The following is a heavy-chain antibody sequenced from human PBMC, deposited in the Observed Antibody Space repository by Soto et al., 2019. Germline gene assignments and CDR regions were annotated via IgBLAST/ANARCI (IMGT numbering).Heavy chain of an antibody. CDR1: ACTASIYI. D-gene: IGHD6-13*01. V-gene: IGHV1-69*06. Sequence: SFRTAACTASIYIIGGARQSNGQGLEWMGGIIPIFGAANYAQKVQGRVTLTADKSTSTDYMELSSLSSEDTAVYYCARDYGIRGIAAAVRSTVNMDVWGKRTTVTVSS. CDR3: ARDYGIRGIAAAVRSTVNMDV. J-gene: IGHJ6*01. CDR2: IIPIFGAA.